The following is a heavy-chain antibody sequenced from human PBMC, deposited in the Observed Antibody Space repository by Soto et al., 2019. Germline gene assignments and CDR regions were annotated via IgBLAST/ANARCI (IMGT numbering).Heavy chain of an antibody. CDR2: IYYSGST. CDR3: ARHRQTTVTGGRIYYMDV. V-gene: IGHV4-59*08. CDR1: GGSISSYY. J-gene: IGHJ6*03. D-gene: IGHD4-17*01. Sequence: SETLSLTCTVSGGSISSYYWSWIRQPPGKGLEWIGYIYYSGSTNYNPSLKSRVTISVDTSKNQFSLKLSSVTAADTAVYYCARHRQTTVTGGRIYYMDVWGKGTTVTVSS.